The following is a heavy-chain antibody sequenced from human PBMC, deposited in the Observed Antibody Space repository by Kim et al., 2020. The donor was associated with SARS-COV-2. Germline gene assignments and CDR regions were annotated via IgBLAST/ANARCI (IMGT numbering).Heavy chain of an antibody. CDR3: ARAGRDSSGDYYYYYGMDV. Sequence: GGSLRLSCAASGFTFSSYSMNWVRQAPGKGLEWVSSISSSSSYIYYADSVKGRFTISRDNAKNSLYLQMNSLRAEDTAVYYCARAGRDSSGDYYYYYGMDVWGQGTTVTVSS. V-gene: IGHV3-21*01. CDR2: ISSSSSYI. D-gene: IGHD3-22*01. CDR1: GFTFSSYS. J-gene: IGHJ6*02.